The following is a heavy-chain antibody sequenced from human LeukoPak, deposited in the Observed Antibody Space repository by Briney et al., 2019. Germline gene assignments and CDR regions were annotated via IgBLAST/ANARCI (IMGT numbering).Heavy chain of an antibody. CDR3: AKDPRDVDTAMAKQGEVDY. CDR2: ISGIGGST. V-gene: IGHV3-23*01. D-gene: IGHD5-18*01. Sequence: PGGSLRLSCAASGFTFNMYAMSWVRQAPGKGLEWVSGISGIGGSTYYADSVKGRFTISRDNSKNTLHLQVNSLRAEDTAVYYCAKDPRDVDTAMAKQGEVDYWGQGTLVTVSS. CDR1: GFTFNMYA. J-gene: IGHJ4*02.